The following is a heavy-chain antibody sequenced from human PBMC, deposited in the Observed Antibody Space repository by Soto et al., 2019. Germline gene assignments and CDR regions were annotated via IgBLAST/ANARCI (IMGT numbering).Heavy chain of an antibody. CDR1: GFTFSSYA. J-gene: IGHJ4*02. V-gene: IGHV3-23*01. D-gene: IGHD3-22*01. Sequence: GGSLRLSCAASGFTFSSYAMSWVRQAPGKGLEWVSAISGSGGSTYYADSVKGRFTISRDNSKNTLYLQMNSLRAEDAAVYYCAKDPYDSSGYDYWGQGTLVTVSS. CDR2: ISGSGGST. CDR3: AKDPYDSSGYDY.